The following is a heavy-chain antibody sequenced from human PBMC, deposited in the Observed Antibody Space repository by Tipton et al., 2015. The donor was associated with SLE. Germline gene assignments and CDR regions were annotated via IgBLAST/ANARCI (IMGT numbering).Heavy chain of an antibody. CDR2: ISSSSSTI. V-gene: IGHV3-48*01. Sequence: SLRLSCAASGFTFSSYSMNWVRQVPGKGLEWVSYISSSSSTIYYADSVEGRFTISRDNAKNSLYLQMNSLRAEDTAVYYCARDCPAATCYYYYMDVWGKGTTVTVSS. CDR1: GFTFSSYS. D-gene: IGHD2-2*01. J-gene: IGHJ6*03. CDR3: ARDCPAATCYYYYMDV.